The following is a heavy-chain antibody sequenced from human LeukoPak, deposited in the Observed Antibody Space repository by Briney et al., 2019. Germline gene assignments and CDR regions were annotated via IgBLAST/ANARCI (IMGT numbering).Heavy chain of an antibody. J-gene: IGHJ6*02. D-gene: IGHD2-21*02. V-gene: IGHV3-30*04. CDR2: ISYDGSNK. CDR3: ARDLDHCGGDCYSKYPKVYYYYYYGMDV. Sequence: GGSLRLSCAASGFTFSSYAMHWVRQAPGKGLEWVAVISYDGSNKYYADSVKGRFTISRDNSKNTLYLQMNSLRAEDTAVYYCARDLDHCGGDCYSKYPKVYYYYYYGMDVWGQGTTVTVSS. CDR1: GFTFSSYA.